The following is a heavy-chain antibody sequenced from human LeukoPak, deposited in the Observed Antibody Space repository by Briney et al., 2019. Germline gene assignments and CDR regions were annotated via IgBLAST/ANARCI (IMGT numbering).Heavy chain of an antibody. J-gene: IGHJ2*01. V-gene: IGHV1-2*02. CDR1: GYTFTGYY. CDR2: INPNSGGT. D-gene: IGHD3-22*01. Sequence: ASVKVSSKASGYTFTGYYMHWVRQAPGQGLEWMGWINPNSGGTNYAQKFQGRVTMTRDTSINTAYMELSRLRSDDTAVYYCAINPDSSGGGSDWYFDLWARGTLVTVSS. CDR3: AINPDSSGGGSDWYFDL.